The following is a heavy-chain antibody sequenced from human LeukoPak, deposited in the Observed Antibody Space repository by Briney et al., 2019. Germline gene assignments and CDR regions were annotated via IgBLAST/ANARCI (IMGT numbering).Heavy chain of an antibody. Sequence: ASVKVSCKASGYTFTSYGINWVRQATGLGLEWMGWMNPNSGNTGYAQKFQGRVTMTRNTSISTAYMELSSLRSEDTAVYYCARMALSSLDYWGQGTLVTVSS. V-gene: IGHV1-8*01. CDR1: GYTFTSYG. CDR2: MNPNSGNT. D-gene: IGHD6-19*01. CDR3: ARMALSSLDY. J-gene: IGHJ4*02.